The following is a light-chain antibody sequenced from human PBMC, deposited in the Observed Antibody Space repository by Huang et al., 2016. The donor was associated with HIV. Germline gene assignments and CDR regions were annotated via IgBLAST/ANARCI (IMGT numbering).Light chain of an antibody. J-gene: IGKJ4*01. CDR1: QSLLHSNGYTY. CDR2: LCS. CDR3: MQALQTPRT. V-gene: IGKV2-28*01. Sequence: DIVMTQSPLSLPVTPGEPASISCRSSQSLLHSNGYTYLDWYLQKPGQSPHLLIYLCSNRASGVPDRFSGSGSGTDFTLKISRVVAEDVGVYYCMQALQTPRTFGGGTKVEIK.